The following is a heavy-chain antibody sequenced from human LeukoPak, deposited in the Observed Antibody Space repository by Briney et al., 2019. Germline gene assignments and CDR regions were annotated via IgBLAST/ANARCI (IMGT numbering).Heavy chain of an antibody. Sequence: PGGSLRLSCAASGFTVSSNYMSWVRQAPGKGLEWVSVIYSGGSTYYADSVKGRFTISRDNSKNTVYLQMNSLRADDTAVYYCAKLDYYDSGYRWFDPWGQGTLVTVSS. CDR1: GFTVSSNY. J-gene: IGHJ5*02. CDR2: IYSGGST. D-gene: IGHD3-10*01. CDR3: AKLDYYDSGYRWFDP. V-gene: IGHV3-53*01.